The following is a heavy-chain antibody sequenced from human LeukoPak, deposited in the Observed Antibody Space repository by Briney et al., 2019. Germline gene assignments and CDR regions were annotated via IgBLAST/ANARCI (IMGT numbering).Heavy chain of an antibody. CDR1: GYTFTSYG. CDR2: INAYNGNT. CDR3: ARLSHGYGDWQGWFDP. V-gene: IGHV1-18*04. Sequence: GASVKISCKASGYTFTSYGMSWVRQAPGQGLEWMGWINAYNGNTNYAQKLQGRVTMTTDTSTSTAYMELRSLRSDDTAVYYCARLSHGYGDWQGWFDPWGQGTLVTVSS. D-gene: IGHD4-17*01. J-gene: IGHJ5*02.